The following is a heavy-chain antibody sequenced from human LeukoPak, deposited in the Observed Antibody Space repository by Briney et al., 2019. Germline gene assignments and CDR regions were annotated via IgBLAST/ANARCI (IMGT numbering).Heavy chain of an antibody. V-gene: IGHV4-34*01. J-gene: IGHJ6*03. CDR3: AREEPEEVAAAGTYYYYMDV. CDR2: INHSGST. D-gene: IGHD6-13*01. Sequence: SETLSLTCAVYGESFSGYYWSWIRQPPGKGLEWIGEINHSGSTNYNPSLKSRVTISVDTSKNQFSLKLSSVTAADTAVYYCAREEPEEVAAAGTYYYYMDVWGKGTTVTVSS. CDR1: GESFSGYY.